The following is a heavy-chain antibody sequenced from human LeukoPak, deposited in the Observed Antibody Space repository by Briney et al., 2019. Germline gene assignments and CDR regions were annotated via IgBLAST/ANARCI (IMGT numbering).Heavy chain of an antibody. CDR3: AELGITMIGGV. D-gene: IGHD3-10*02. CDR2: ISSSSSYI. CDR1: GFTFSTYS. V-gene: IGHV3-21*01. Sequence: GGSLRLSCAASGFTFSTYSINWVRQAPGKGLEWVSSISSSSSYIYYADSVKGRFTISRDNAKNSLYLQMNSLRAEDTAVYYCAELGITMIGGVWGKGTTVTVSS. J-gene: IGHJ6*04.